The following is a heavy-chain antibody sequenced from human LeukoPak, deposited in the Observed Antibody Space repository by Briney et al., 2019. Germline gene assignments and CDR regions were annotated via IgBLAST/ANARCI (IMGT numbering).Heavy chain of an antibody. CDR3: TIVRGDGAIAVSFDI. D-gene: IGHD3-10*01. CDR1: GGSISSSSYY. J-gene: IGHJ3*02. Sequence: SETLSLTCTVSGGSISSSSYYWGWIRQPPGKGLEWIGSIYYSGSTYYNPSLKSRVTISVDTSKNQFSLKLSSVTAADTAVYYCTIVRGDGAIAVSFDIWGQGTMVTVSS. V-gene: IGHV4-39*01. CDR2: IYYSGST.